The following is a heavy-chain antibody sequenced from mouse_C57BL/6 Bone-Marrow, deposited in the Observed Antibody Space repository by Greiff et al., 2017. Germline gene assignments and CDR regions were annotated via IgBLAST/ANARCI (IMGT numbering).Heavy chain of an antibody. J-gene: IGHJ2*01. CDR2: IDPEIGDT. V-gene: IGHV14-4*01. D-gene: IGHD2-3*01. CDR1: GFNIKDDY. Sequence: EVKLMESGAELVRPGASVKLSCTASGFNIKDDYIHWVKQRPEQGLEWIGWIDPEIGDTEYASKFQGKATITSDTSSNTAYLQLSSLTSEDTAVYYCSSFDGYYFDFWGQGTPLTVAS. CDR3: SSFDGYYFDF.